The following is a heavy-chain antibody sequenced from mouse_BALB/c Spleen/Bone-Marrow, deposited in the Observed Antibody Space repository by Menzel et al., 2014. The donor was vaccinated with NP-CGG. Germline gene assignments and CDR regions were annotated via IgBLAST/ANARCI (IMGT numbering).Heavy chain of an antibody. CDR2: ISGGGNS. CDR3: ARARGVTTATPYYFDY. J-gene: IGHJ2*01. D-gene: IGHD1-2*01. V-gene: IGHV5-6-5*01. CDR1: GFSFSSYA. Sequence: EVMLVESGGGLVKPGGSLKLSCAASGFSFSSYALSWVRQTPEKRLEWVASISGGGNSYHSDNMKGRFTISRDNARNILYLQMSSLRSEDTAMYYCARARGVTTATPYYFDYWGQGTALTVSS.